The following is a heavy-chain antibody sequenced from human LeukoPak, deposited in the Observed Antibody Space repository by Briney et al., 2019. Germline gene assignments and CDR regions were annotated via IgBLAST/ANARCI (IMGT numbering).Heavy chain of an antibody. J-gene: IGHJ4*02. CDR3: AKGPYSDYEGYFDY. CDR2: ISYDGSNK. CDR1: GFTFSSYA. Sequence: PGGSLRLSCAASGFTFSSYAMHWVRQAPGKGLEWVAVISYDGSNKYYADSVKGRFTISRDNSKNTLYVQMNSLRAEDTSVYYCAKGPYSDYEGYFDYWGQGTLVTVSS. D-gene: IGHD5-12*01. V-gene: IGHV3-30*18.